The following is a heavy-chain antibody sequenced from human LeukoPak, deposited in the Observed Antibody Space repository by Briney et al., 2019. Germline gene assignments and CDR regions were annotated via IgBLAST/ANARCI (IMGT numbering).Heavy chain of an antibody. V-gene: IGHV3-9*01. Sequence: PGGSLRLSCAASGFTFETYAMHWVRHTPGKGLEWVSGISGNGDGVAYADSVKGRFTISRDNAKNSLFLQMNSLRPGDTAFYYCAKDATGYYYYPYFYSWGQGTLVTVSS. CDR2: ISGNGDGV. CDR1: GFTFETYA. CDR3: AKDATGYYYYPYFYS. D-gene: IGHD3-22*01. J-gene: IGHJ4*02.